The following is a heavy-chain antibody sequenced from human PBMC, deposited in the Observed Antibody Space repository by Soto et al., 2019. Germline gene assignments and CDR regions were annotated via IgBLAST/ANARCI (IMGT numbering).Heavy chain of an antibody. Sequence: GGSLRLSCAASGFTFSSYAMHWVRQAPGKGLEWVAVISYDGSNKYYADSVKGRFTISRDNSKNTLYLQMNSLRAEDTAVYYCARDPHPYDFWSGSDVWGQGTTVTVSS. J-gene: IGHJ6*02. CDR3: ARDPHPYDFWSGSDV. D-gene: IGHD3-3*01. CDR1: GFTFSSYA. V-gene: IGHV3-30-3*01. CDR2: ISYDGSNK.